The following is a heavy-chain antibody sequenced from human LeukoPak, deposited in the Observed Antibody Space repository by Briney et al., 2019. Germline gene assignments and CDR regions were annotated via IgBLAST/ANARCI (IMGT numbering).Heavy chain of an antibody. CDR1: GFTFSSYG. J-gene: IGHJ4*02. CDR2: IRYDGSNK. Sequence: GGSLRLSCAASGFTFSSYGMHWVRQAPGKGLEWVAFIRYDGSNKYYADSVEGRFTISRDNSKNTLCLQMNSLRAEDTAVYYCAKGGSKMTTGYFDYWGQGTLVTVSS. V-gene: IGHV3-30*02. D-gene: IGHD4-17*01. CDR3: AKGGSKMTTGYFDY.